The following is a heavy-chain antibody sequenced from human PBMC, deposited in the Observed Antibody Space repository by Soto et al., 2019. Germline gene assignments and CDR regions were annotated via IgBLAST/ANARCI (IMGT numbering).Heavy chain of an antibody. CDR2: VSPPFRTS. Sequence: QVQLVQSGAEVKKPGSSVKVSCKTSGVSFNNNGIGWVRQAPGHGLEWMGGVSPPFRTSNYARKFQGRISITAEAPTGTVNMELSSFASEDTTQYYCARVLYYGSGSYSHYVMDVWGQGTTVTVSS. V-gene: IGHV1-69*01. CDR3: ARVLYYGSGSYSHYVMDV. J-gene: IGHJ6*02. CDR1: GVSFNNNG. D-gene: IGHD3-10*01.